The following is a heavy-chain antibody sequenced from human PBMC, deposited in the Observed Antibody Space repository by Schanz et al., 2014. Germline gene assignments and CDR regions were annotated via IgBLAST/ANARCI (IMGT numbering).Heavy chain of an antibody. CDR2: IFFSGST. D-gene: IGHD1-26*01. J-gene: IGHJ6*02. CDR3: ARLGVGDKAYYYYGTDV. Sequence: QVQLQESGPGLVKPSETLSLTCTVSGVSIGGYYWSWIRQPPGKGLEWIGYIFFSGSTTYNPSFNSGVTISVNISKNHFALTRTSGTAADTAVYYCARLGVGDKAYYYYGTDVWGQGTTVLVSS. CDR1: GVSIGGYY. V-gene: IGHV4-59*08.